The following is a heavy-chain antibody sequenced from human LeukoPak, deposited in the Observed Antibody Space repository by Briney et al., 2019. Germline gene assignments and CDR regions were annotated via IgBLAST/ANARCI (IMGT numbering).Heavy chain of an antibody. CDR3: VRVGYSYVINDWSRTGLGAYPTKYYYHMDV. CDR2: INPSGST. CDR1: GESFSDYY. D-gene: IGHD5-18*01. Sequence: SETLSLTCAVYGESFSDYYWGWIRQPPGKGLEWIGEINPSGSTNYSPSLKSRVTISVDTSKNQFSLKLSSVAAADTAVYFCVRVGYSYVINDWSRTGLGAYPTKYYYHMDVWDKGTTVTVSS. V-gene: IGHV4-34*01. J-gene: IGHJ6*03.